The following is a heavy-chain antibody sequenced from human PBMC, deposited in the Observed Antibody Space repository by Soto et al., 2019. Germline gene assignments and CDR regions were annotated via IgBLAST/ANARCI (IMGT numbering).Heavy chain of an antibody. Sequence: PGESLKISCAASGLTFRSYWMHWVRQAPGKGLVWVSRINTDGSVAMYVDSVKGRFTISRDNAKNTLYLHMNSLRVEDTALYFCAKATLRTCSGSRCYPFDSWGQGTLVTVSS. CDR2: INTDGSVA. V-gene: IGHV3-74*03. J-gene: IGHJ4*02. CDR3: AKATLRTCSGSRCYPFDS. D-gene: IGHD2-15*01. CDR1: GLTFRSYW.